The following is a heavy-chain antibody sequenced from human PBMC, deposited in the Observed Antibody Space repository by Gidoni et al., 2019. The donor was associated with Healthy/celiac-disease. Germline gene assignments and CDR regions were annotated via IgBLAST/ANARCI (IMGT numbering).Heavy chain of an antibody. Sequence: GGSFSGYYWSWIRQPPGKGLEWIGEINHSGSTNYNPSLKSRVNISVDTSKNQFSLKLSSVTAADTAVYYCARGRETRFAFDYWGQGTLVTVSS. CDR1: GGSFSGYY. V-gene: IGHV4-34*01. J-gene: IGHJ4*02. CDR3: ARGRETRFAFDY. D-gene: IGHD1-26*01. CDR2: INHSGST.